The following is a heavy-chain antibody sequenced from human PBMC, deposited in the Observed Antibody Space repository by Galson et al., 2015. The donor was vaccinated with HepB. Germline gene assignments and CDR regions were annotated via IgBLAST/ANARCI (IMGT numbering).Heavy chain of an antibody. D-gene: IGHD2-2*01. Sequence: TLSLTCTVSGGSISSGGYYWSWIRQHPGRGLEWIGYIYYGGGTYYNPSLKSRLAMSVDTSKNQFSLKLSSATAADTAVYYCARTTAGSCSSSNCFLKYGMDVWGQGTTVTVSS. CDR1: GGSISSGGYY. V-gene: IGHV4-31*03. J-gene: IGHJ6*02. CDR2: IYYGGGT. CDR3: ARTTAGSCSSSNCFLKYGMDV.